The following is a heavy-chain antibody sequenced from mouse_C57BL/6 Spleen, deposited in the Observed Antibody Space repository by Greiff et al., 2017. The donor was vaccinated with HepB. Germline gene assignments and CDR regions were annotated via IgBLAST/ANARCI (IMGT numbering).Heavy chain of an antibody. J-gene: IGHJ4*01. CDR2: ISSGSSTI. CDR3: ARQGPYGSSSLYAMDY. V-gene: IGHV5-17*01. Sequence: EVKLMESGGGLVKPGGSLKLSCAASGFTFSDYGMHWVRQASEKGLEWVAYISSGSSTIYYADTVKGRFTISRDNAKNTLFLQMTSLRSEDTAMYYCARQGPYGSSSLYAMDYWGQGTSVTVSS. CDR1: GFTFSDYG. D-gene: IGHD1-1*01.